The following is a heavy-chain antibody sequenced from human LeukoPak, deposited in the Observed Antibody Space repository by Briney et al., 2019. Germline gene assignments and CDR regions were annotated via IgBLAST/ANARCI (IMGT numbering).Heavy chain of an antibody. Sequence: GGSLRLSCVASGFTFSQYSMNWVRQAPGKGLEWLAYISGRTSTIHYADSVRGRFTISRDNAKKSLYLEMNSLRGEDTGVYYCARLVGASTLIDYWGQGTLVTVSS. D-gene: IGHD1-26*01. J-gene: IGHJ4*02. V-gene: IGHV3-48*04. CDR1: GFTFSQYS. CDR3: ARLVGASTLIDY. CDR2: ISGRTSTI.